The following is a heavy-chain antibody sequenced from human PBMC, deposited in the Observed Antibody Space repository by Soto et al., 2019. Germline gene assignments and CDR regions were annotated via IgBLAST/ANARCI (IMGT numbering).Heavy chain of an antibody. Sequence: GGSLRLSCAASGFTFSSYGMHWVRQAPGKGLEWVAVISYDGSNKYYADSVKGRFTISRDNSKNTLYLQMNSLRAEDTAVYYCAKHPLRIAGIVVVILGGGMDVWGQGPTVT. CDR3: AKHPLRIAGIVVVILGGGMDV. D-gene: IGHD3-22*01. CDR1: GFTFSSYG. J-gene: IGHJ6*02. V-gene: IGHV3-30*18. CDR2: ISYDGSNK.